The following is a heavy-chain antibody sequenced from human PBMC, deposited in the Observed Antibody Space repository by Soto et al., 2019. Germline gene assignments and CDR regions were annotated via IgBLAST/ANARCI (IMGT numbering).Heavy chain of an antibody. CDR3: AREIRNYSRCFVY. CDR1: GFTFSSYA. CDR2: ISYDGSNK. Sequence: GGSLRLSCAASGFTFSSYAMHWVRQAPGKGLEWVAVISYDGSNKYYADSVKGRFTISRDNSKNTLYLQMNSLRAEDTAVCYCAREIRNYSRCFVYWGQGTLVTVSS. V-gene: IGHV3-30-3*01. D-gene: IGHD4-4*01. J-gene: IGHJ4*02.